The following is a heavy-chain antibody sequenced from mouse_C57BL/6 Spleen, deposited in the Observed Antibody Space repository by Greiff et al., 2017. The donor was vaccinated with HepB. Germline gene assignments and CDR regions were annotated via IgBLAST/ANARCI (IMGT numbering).Heavy chain of an antibody. CDR3: ARRYYGSEGWYFDV. V-gene: IGHV1-64*01. D-gene: IGHD1-1*01. CDR2: IHPNSGST. CDR1: GYTFTSYW. Sequence: VQLQQPGAELVKPGASVKLSCKASGYTFTSYWMHWVKQRPGQGLEWIGMIHPNSGSTNYNEKFKSKATLTVDKSSNTAYMQLSSLTSEDSAVYYCARRYYGSEGWYFDVWGTGTTVTVSS. J-gene: IGHJ1*03.